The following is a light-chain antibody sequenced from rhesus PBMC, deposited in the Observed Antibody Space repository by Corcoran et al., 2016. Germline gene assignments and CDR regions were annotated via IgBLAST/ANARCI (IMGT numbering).Light chain of an antibody. J-gene: IGKJ1*01. Sequence: DIQMTQSPSSLSASVGDTVTITCQASQGISKYLAWYQQKPGKAPKPLVYVASTLQSGVPSRLSGSGSGTEFTLTISSLQPEDFATYYCQQHNSYPRTFGQGTKVEIK. CDR3: QQHNSYPRT. CDR2: VAS. CDR1: QGISKY. V-gene: IGKV1-33*02.